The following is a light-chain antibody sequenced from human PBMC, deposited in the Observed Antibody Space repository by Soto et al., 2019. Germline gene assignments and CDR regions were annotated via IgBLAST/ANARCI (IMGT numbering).Light chain of an antibody. Sequence: EIVLTQSPGTLSVSPGERATLSCRATQTIGNKLAWYLQRPGQTPRLLMYGASTRATDIPARFSGSGSGTEFTLTITGLQSEDFAVYYCQHYNNWPWTVGQGTKVDIK. V-gene: IGKV3-15*01. CDR2: GAS. CDR1: QTIGNK. CDR3: QHYNNWPWT. J-gene: IGKJ1*01.